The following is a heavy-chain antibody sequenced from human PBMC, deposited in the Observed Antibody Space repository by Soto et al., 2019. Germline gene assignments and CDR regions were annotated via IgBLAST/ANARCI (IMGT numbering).Heavy chain of an antibody. CDR1: GFTFSSYA. Sequence: GGSLRLSCAASGFTFSSYAMTWVRQAPGEGLEWVSSISGGGTSTYYADSVKGRFTISRDNSKNTLYLQMNSLRAEDTAVYYCAKVSPHGYWYLDLWGRGTLVTVSS. V-gene: IGHV3-23*01. CDR3: AKVSPHGYWYLDL. J-gene: IGHJ2*01. CDR2: ISGGGTST.